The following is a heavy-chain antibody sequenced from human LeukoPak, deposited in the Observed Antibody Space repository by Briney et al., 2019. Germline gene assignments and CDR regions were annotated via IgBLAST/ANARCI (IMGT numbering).Heavy chain of an antibody. J-gene: IGHJ4*02. V-gene: IGHV3-21*01. CDR2: ISSSSSYI. Sequence: GGSLRLSCAASGFTFSSYSMNWVRQAPGKGLEWVSSISSSSSYIYYADSVKGRFAISRDNAKNSLYLQMNSLRAEDTAVYYCARGLIDAPIVSADWGQGTLVTVSS. CDR3: ARGLIDAPIVSAD. D-gene: IGHD2/OR15-2a*01. CDR1: GFTFSSYS.